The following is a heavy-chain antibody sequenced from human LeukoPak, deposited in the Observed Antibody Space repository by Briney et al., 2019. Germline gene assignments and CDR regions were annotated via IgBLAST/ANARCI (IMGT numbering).Heavy chain of an antibody. CDR1: GFTFSSYW. CDR3: ARDRYSSGWYESGYYYYYYMDV. J-gene: IGHJ6*03. D-gene: IGHD6-19*01. CDR2: INSDGSST. Sequence: PGGSLRLSCAASGFTFSSYWMHWVRHAPGKGLGWVSRINSDGSSTIYADSVKGRFTISRDNAKNSLYLQMNSLRAEDTAVYYCARDRYSSGWYESGYYYYYYMDVWGKGTTVTISS. V-gene: IGHV3-74*01.